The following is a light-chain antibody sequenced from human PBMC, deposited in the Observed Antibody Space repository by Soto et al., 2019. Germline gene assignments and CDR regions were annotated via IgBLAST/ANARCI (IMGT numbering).Light chain of an antibody. J-gene: IGKJ1*01. CDR2: AAS. Sequence: AIRMTQSPSSLSASTGDRVTITCRASQGISSYLAWYQQKPGKAPKLLIYAASTLQSGVPSRFSGSGSGTDFTLTISCLQSEVFATYYCQQYYSYLPTFGQGTKVEIK. V-gene: IGKV1-8*01. CDR1: QGISSY. CDR3: QQYYSYLPT.